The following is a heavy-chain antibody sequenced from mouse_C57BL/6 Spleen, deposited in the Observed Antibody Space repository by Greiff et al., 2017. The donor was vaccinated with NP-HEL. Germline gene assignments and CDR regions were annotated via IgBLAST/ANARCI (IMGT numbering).Heavy chain of an antibody. Sequence: EVKLMESGGGLVKPGGSLKLSCAASGFTFSDYGMHWVRQAPEKGLEWVAYISSGSSTIYYADTVKGRFTISRDNAKNTLFLQMTSLRSEDTAMYYCASGGLRRGYYAMDYWGQGTSVTVSS. CDR3: ASGGLRRGYYAMDY. CDR1: GFTFSDYG. J-gene: IGHJ4*01. D-gene: IGHD2-2*01. V-gene: IGHV5-17*01. CDR2: ISSGSSTI.